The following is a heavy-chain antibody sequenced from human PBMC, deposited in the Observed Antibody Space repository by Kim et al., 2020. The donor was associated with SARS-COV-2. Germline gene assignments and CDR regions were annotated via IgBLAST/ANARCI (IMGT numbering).Heavy chain of an antibody. D-gene: IGHD3-22*01. Sequence: GGSLRLSCAASGFTFSSYAMSWVRQAPGKGLEWVSAISGSGGSTYYADSVKGRFTISRDNSKNTLYLQMNSLRAEDTAVYYCAKDDLNHYYDTNDFDYWGQGTLLTVSS. J-gene: IGHJ4*02. CDR2: ISGSGGST. V-gene: IGHV3-23*01. CDR3: AKDDLNHYYDTNDFDY. CDR1: GFTFSSYA.